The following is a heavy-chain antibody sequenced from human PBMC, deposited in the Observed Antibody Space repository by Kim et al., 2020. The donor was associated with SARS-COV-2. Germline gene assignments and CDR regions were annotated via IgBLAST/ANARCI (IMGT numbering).Heavy chain of an antibody. D-gene: IGHD4-4*01. CDR1: GDSVSSNSVT. CDR2: TYYRSRWYN. CDR3: ASVTGGHFDP. Sequence: SQTLSLTCAISGDSVSSNSVTWNWIRQSPSRGLEWLGRTYYRSRWYNDYAVSLKSRITINPDTSRNQFSLQLNSVTPEDTAVYYCASVTGGHFDPWGQEPWSPSPQ. V-gene: IGHV6-1*01. J-gene: IGHJ5*02.